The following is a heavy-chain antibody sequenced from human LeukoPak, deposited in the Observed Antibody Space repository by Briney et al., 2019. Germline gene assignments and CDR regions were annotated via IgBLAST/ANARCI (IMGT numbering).Heavy chain of an antibody. Sequence: GGSLRLSCAASGFTFSSYAMSWVRQAPGKGLEWVSAISGSGGSTCCADSVKGRFTISRDNSKNTLYLQMNSLRAEDTAVYYCAKDPSPAVGATTMVDYWGQGTLVTVSS. J-gene: IGHJ4*02. CDR2: ISGSGGST. CDR3: AKDPSPAVGATTMVDY. D-gene: IGHD1-26*01. CDR1: GFTFSSYA. V-gene: IGHV3-23*01.